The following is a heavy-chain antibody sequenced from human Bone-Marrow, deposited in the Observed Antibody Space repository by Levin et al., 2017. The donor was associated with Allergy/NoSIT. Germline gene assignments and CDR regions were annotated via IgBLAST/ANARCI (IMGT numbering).Heavy chain of an antibody. CDR3: ARRGIYDPYGD. CDR2: ISDASYYI. V-gene: IGHV3-21*01. D-gene: IGHD2/OR15-2a*01. Sequence: GGSLRLSCAASGFAFSSQSMNWVRQAPGQGLEWVSSISDASYYIYYADPVKGRFTISRDNARNTLYLQMNSLRAEATAAYFCARRGIYDPYGDWGQGTLVTVSS. CDR1: GFAFSSQS. J-gene: IGHJ4*02.